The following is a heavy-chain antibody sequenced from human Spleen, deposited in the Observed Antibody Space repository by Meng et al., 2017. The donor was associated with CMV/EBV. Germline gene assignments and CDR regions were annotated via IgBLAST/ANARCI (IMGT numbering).Heavy chain of an antibody. J-gene: IGHJ3*02. CDR2: IYYSGST. CDR1: GGSISSTAYY. D-gene: IGHD1-1*01. V-gene: IGHV4-39*07. CDR3: VQGQTDAFDI. Sequence: SETLSLTCTLSGGSISSTAYYWGWVRQPPGKGLQWIGSIYYSGSTYYNPSLKSRVTISVDTSKNQFSLKLSSVTAADTAVYYCVQGQTDAFDIWGQGTMVTVSS.